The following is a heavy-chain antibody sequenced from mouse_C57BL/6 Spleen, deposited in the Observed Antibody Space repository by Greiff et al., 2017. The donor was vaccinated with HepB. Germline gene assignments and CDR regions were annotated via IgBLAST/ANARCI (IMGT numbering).Heavy chain of an antibody. J-gene: IGHJ2*01. D-gene: IGHD1-1*02. CDR2: ISYDGSN. V-gene: IGHV3-6*01. Sequence: VQLKQSGPGLVKPSQSLSLTCSVTGYSITSGYYWNWIRQFPGNKLEWMGYISYDGSNNYNPSLKNRISITRDTSKNQFFLKLNSVTTEDTATYYCARGGDGWDYWGQGTTLTVSS. CDR3: ARGGDGWDY. CDR1: GYSITSGYY.